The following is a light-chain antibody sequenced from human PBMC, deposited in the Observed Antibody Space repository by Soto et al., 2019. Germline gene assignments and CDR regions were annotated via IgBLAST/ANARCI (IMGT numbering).Light chain of an antibody. CDR2: GNT. V-gene: IGLV1-40*01. Sequence: QSVLTQPPSVSGAPGQRVTISCTGSSSNIGAGYDVHWYQQFPGTAPKLLIYGNTNRPSGVPDRFSGSKSGTSASLAITGLQAEDEADYYSQSYDSSLSGYVFGTGTKLTVL. J-gene: IGLJ1*01. CDR1: SSNIGAGYD. CDR3: QSYDSSLSGYV.